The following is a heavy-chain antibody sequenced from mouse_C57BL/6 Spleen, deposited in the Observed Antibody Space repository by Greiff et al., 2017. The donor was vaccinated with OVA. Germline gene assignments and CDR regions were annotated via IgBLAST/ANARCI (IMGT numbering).Heavy chain of an antibody. J-gene: IGHJ1*03. V-gene: IGHV1-9*01. D-gene: IGHD2-4*01. Sequence: QVQLKESGAELMKPGASVKLSCKATGYTFTGYWIEWVKQRPGHGLEWIGEILPGSGSTNYNEKFKGKATFTADTSSNTAYMQLSSLTTEDSAIYYCARRGYYDYDRGDWYFDVWGTGTTVTVSS. CDR2: ILPGSGST. CDR3: ARRGYYDYDRGDWYFDV. CDR1: GYTFTGYW.